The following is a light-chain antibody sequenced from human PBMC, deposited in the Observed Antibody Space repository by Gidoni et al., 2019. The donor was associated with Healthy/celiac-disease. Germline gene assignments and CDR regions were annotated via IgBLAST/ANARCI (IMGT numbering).Light chain of an antibody. V-gene: IGLV3-19*01. J-gene: IGLJ3*02. Sequence: SSELTQDPAVSVALGPTVRITCQGDSLRSYYASWYQQKPEQAPILVIYGKNNRPSGIPDRFSGSSSGNTASLTITEAQAEDEADYYCNSRVSSGNPWVFGGGTKLTVL. CDR3: NSRVSSGNPWV. CDR1: SLRSYY. CDR2: GKN.